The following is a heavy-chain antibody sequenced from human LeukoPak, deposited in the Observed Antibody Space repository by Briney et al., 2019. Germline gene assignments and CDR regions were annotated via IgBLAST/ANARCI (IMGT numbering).Heavy chain of an antibody. J-gene: IGHJ4*02. D-gene: IGHD3-22*01. V-gene: IGHV3-30*18. CDR3: AKVAFVLFDVSGYYDY. CDR1: GFTFSSYG. CDR2: ISYDGSNK. Sequence: GGSLRLSCAASGFTFSSYGVHWVRQAPGKGLEWVAVISYDGSNKYYADSVKGRFTISRDNSKNTLYLQMNSLRAEDTAVYYCAKVAFVLFDVSGYYDYWGQGTLVTVSS.